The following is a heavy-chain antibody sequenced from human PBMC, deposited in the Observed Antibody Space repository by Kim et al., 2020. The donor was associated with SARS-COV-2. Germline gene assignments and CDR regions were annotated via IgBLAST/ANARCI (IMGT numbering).Heavy chain of an antibody. Sequence: ASVKVSCKAAGYMFTNYYIHWVRQAPGQGLEWVGIINAGSGGASYAQKFRGRVIMTRETSTTTVYMEMTSLTSEDTAVYYCARDDVQAHAYVWGSSFDYWGQGTPVIVSS. CDR2: INAGSGGA. J-gene: IGHJ4*02. D-gene: IGHD3-16*01. CDR3: ARDDVQAHAYVWGSSFDY. V-gene: IGHV1-46*01. CDR1: GYMFTNYY.